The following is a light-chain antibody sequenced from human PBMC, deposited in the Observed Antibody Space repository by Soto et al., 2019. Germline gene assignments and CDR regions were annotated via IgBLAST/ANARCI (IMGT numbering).Light chain of an antibody. J-gene: IGKJ3*01. CDR2: DAS. CDR1: QSVSSY. V-gene: IGKV3-11*01. CDR3: QQRSNWPPGFT. Sequence: EIVLTQSPATLSLSPGERATLSCRASQSVSSYLAWYQQKPGQAPRHLIYDASNRATGIPARFSGSGSGTDFTVTISSLEPEDFAVYYCQQRSNWPPGFTFGPGTKVDIK.